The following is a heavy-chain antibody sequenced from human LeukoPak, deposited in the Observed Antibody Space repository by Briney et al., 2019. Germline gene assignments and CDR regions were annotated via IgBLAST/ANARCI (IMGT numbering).Heavy chain of an antibody. J-gene: IGHJ4*02. D-gene: IGHD3-16*01. V-gene: IGHV3-73*01. CDR3: TRQGGEDY. Sequence: PGGSLRLSCAASGFTFSGSTMHWVRQASGKGLEWLGRIRSKVKSYATEYAASVKGRFTISRDDSKSTAYLQMNSLKTEDTAVYYCTRQGGEDYWGQGTLVTVSS. CDR2: IRSKVKSYAT. CDR1: GFTFSGST.